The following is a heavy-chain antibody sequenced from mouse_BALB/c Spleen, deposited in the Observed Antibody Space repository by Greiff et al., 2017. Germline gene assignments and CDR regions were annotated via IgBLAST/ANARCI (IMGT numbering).Heavy chain of an antibody. CDR2: INPSTGRT. D-gene: IGHD1-1*01. Sequence: VQLQQPGAELVKPGASVKLSCKASGYTFTSYWMHWVKQRPGQGLEWIGEINPSTGRTNYNEKFKSKATLTVDKSSSTAYMQLSSLTSEDSAVYYCAYYYYGSRGDAMDYWGQGTSVTVSS. J-gene: IGHJ4*01. V-gene: IGHV1S81*02. CDR3: AYYYYGSRGDAMDY. CDR1: GYTFTSYW.